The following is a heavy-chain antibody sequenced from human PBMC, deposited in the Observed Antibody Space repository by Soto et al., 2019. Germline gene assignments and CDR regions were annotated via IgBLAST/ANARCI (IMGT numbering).Heavy chain of an antibody. CDR2: IYVTGAV. D-gene: IGHD2-21*01. J-gene: IGHJ5*02. Sequence: SETLSLTCIVSGAALNSGNYCWSWIRQVPGKGLEWIGHIYVTGAVDYNPSLRDRITISQDTSERQFSLNLRLVTAADTAVYYCARLRIATNSYKWFDPWGQGTLVTVSS. V-gene: IGHV4-31*02. CDR1: GAALNSGNYC. CDR3: ARLRIATNSYKWFDP.